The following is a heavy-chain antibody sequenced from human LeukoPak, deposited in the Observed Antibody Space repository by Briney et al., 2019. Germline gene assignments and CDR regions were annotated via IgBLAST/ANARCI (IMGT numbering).Heavy chain of an antibody. CDR2: ISSSSSYT. V-gene: IGHV3-11*06. Sequence: KPGGSLRLSCAASGFTFSEYYMSWIRQAPGKGLEWVSYISSSSSYTNYADSVKGRFTISRDNAKNSLYLQMNSLRAEDTAVYYCARVVRNYYDSSGYYWPGGYYYGMDVWGQGTTVTVSS. CDR1: GFTFSEYY. D-gene: IGHD3-22*01. CDR3: ARVVRNYYDSSGYYWPGGYYYGMDV. J-gene: IGHJ6*02.